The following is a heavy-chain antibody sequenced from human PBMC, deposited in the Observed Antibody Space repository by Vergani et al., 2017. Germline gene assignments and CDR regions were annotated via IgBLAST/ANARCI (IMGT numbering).Heavy chain of an antibody. Sequence: QVQLVETGGGVVQPGGSLRLYCATSGFSFNTYGAHWVRQAPGKGLEWVAFIGYDGRMKYNVDSVKGRFTISRDTSKKTLSLQMRSLRADDTAVYYGAKDGRENSDYGYFYYWGQGTLVTVSS. J-gene: IGHJ4*02. CDR1: GFSFNTYG. D-gene: IGHD4-17*01. CDR3: AKDGRENSDYGYFYY. V-gene: IGHV3-30*02. CDR2: IGYDGRMK.